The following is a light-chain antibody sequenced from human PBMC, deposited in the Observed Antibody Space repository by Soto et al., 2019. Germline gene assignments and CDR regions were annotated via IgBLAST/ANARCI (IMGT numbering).Light chain of an antibody. CDR3: ASFTTSSLWV. J-gene: IGLJ3*02. V-gene: IGLV2-14*01. CDR1: SSDIGAYNY. Sequence: QSALTQPASVSGSPGQSITISCTGTSSDIGAYNYVSWFQQYPGKAPNLMIYEVSKRPSGLSSRFSGFRSGNTASLTISRLQAEDEADYYCASFTTSSLWVFGGGTKLTVL. CDR2: EVS.